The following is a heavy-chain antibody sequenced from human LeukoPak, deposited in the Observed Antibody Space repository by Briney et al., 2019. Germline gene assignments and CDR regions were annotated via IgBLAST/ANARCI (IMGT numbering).Heavy chain of an antibody. V-gene: IGHV3-53*01. Sequence: PGGSLRLSCAASGFTVSSNYMSWVRQAPGKGLEWVSVIYSGGSTYYADSVKGRFTISRDNSRNTLYLQMNGLRAEDTAVYYCARGILVRGVIPLPLDYWGQGTLVTVSS. CDR3: ARGILVRGVIPLPLDY. D-gene: IGHD3-10*01. CDR1: GFTVSSNY. J-gene: IGHJ4*02. CDR2: IYSGGST.